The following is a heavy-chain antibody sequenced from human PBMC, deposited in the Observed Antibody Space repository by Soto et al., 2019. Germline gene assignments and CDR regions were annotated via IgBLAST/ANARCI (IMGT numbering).Heavy chain of an antibody. D-gene: IGHD3-10*01. J-gene: IGHJ4*02. V-gene: IGHV3-21*06. CDR2: ISSSSSYI. CDR1: GFTFSSST. Sequence: GGSLRLSCTGSGFTFSSSTMTWVRQGPGKGLEWVSSISSSSSYIYFADSLKGRFTISRDNAKNSLYLQMNSLRAGDTAVYYCARDIGEMSAVWGQGTQVTVSS. CDR3: ARDIGEMSAV.